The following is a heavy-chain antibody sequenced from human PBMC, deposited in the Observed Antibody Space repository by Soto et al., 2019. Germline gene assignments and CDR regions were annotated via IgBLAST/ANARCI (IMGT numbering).Heavy chain of an antibody. Sequence: GGSLRLSCAASGFTFSRYGMHWVRQAPGKGLEWVAVIWYDGSNKYYADSVKGRFTISRDNSKNTLYLQMNSLRAEDTAVYYCARDHEVVPAAMLIFDLWGRGTLVTVSS. V-gene: IGHV3-33*01. D-gene: IGHD2-2*01. J-gene: IGHJ2*01. CDR3: ARDHEVVPAAMLIFDL. CDR2: IWYDGSNK. CDR1: GFTFSRYG.